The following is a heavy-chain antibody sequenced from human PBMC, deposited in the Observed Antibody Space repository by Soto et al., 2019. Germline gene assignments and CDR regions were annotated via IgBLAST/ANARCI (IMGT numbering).Heavy chain of an antibody. CDR1: GFTVSSNY. CDR2: IYSGGST. Sequence: GGSLRLSCAASGFTVSSNYMSWVRQAPGKGLEWVSVIYSGGSTYYADSVKGRFTISRDNSKNTLYLQMNSLRAEDTAVYYCAKGVYVFWGVFDPAVYNYYYYGMDVWGQGTTVTVSS. J-gene: IGHJ6*02. CDR3: AKGVYVFWGVFDPAVYNYYYYGMDV. V-gene: IGHV3-66*01. D-gene: IGHD3-3*01.